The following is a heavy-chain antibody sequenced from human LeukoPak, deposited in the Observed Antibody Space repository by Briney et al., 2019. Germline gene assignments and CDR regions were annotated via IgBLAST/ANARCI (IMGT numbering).Heavy chain of an antibody. CDR3: ARDMIRSSGFDY. CDR2: ISGSGGST. V-gene: IGHV3-23*01. J-gene: IGHJ4*02. D-gene: IGHD6-25*01. CDR1: GFTFSSYA. Sequence: GGSLRLSCAASGFTFSSYAMSWVRQAPGKGLEWVSAISGSGGSTYYADSVKGRFTISRDNAKNSLYLQMNSLRAEDTAVYYCARDMIRSSGFDYWGQGTLVTVSS.